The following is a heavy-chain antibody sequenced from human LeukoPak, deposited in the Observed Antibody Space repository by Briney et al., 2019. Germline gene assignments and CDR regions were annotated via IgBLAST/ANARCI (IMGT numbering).Heavy chain of an antibody. J-gene: IGHJ1*01. CDR3: AREERWLRSQEYFQH. V-gene: IGHV1-8*01. CDR1: GYTFTSYD. CDR2: MNPNSGNT. D-gene: IGHD5-12*01. Sequence: ASVKVSCKASGYTFTSYDINWVRQATGQGLEWMGWMNPNSGNTGYAQKFQGRVTMTRNTSISTAYMELSSLRSEDTAVYYCAREERWLRSQEYFQHWGQGTLVTVSS.